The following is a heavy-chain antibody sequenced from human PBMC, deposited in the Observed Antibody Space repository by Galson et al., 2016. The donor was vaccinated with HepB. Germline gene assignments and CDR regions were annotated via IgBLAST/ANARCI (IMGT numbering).Heavy chain of an antibody. CDR2: ISFDGSNK. CDR1: AFTFSKYA. J-gene: IGHJ3*02. V-gene: IGHV3-30-3*01. D-gene: IGHD3-9*01. Sequence: SLRLSCAASAFTFSKYAIHWVRQAPGKGLEWVAVISFDGSNKHYADSVKGRFTISRDTSRNTLHLQMNSLRPEETAIYYCARDQVSVVPQYFDWADAFDIWGQGTMVTVSS. CDR3: ARDQVSVVPQYFDWADAFDI.